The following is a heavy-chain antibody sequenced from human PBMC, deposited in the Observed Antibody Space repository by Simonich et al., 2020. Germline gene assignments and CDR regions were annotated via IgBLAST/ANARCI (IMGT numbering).Heavy chain of an antibody. J-gene: IGHJ4*02. V-gene: IGHV3-7*01. D-gene: IGHD3-10*01. Sequence: EVQLVESGGGLVQPGGSLRLSCAASGFTFSSYWMSWVRQAQGKGLEWVANIKQDESKKYYVDSVKGRFTISRDNAKNSLYLQMNSLRAEDTAVYYCARDREVYGSGSYYNYWGQGTLVTVSS. CDR3: ARDREVYGSGSYYNY. CDR1: GFTFSSYW. CDR2: IKQDESKK.